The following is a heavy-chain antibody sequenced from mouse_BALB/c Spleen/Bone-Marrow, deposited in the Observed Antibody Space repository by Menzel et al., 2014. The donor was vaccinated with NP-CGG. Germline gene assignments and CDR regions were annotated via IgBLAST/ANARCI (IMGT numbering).Heavy chain of an antibody. V-gene: IGHV7-3*02. CDR3: ARALIVFDY. CDR1: GFTFTDYY. CDR2: IRNKANGYTT. J-gene: IGHJ2*01. Sequence: EVQRVESGGGLVQPGGSLRLSCATSGFTFTDYYMSWVRQPPGKALEWLGFIRNKANGYTTEYSAPVKGRFTISRDNSQSILYLQMNTLRAEDSATYYCARALIVFDYWGQGTTLTVSS.